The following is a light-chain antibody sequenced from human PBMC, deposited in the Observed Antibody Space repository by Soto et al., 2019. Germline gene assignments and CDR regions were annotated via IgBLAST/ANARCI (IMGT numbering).Light chain of an antibody. CDR1: QTISSW. V-gene: IGKV1-5*03. CDR3: QLYNSYSEA. J-gene: IGKJ1*01. CDR2: KAS. Sequence: DIQMTMSPSTLSGSVGDRVTITCRASQTISSWLAWYQQKPGKAPKLLIYKASTLKSGVPSRFSGSGSGTEFTLTISSLQPDDFATYYCQLYNSYSEAFGQVTKV.